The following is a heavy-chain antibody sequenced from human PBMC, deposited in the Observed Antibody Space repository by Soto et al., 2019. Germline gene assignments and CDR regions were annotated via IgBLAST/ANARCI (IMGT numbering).Heavy chain of an antibody. CDR1: GVTVSSYA. Sequence: GGSLRLSCAASGVTVSSYAMSWFRQAPGKGLEWVSAISGSGGSTYYADSVKGRFTISRDNSKNMLYLQMDSLRAEDTAVYYCAKDSLSWGNWFDPWGQGTLVTVSS. CDR2: ISGSGGST. V-gene: IGHV3-23*01. J-gene: IGHJ5*02. D-gene: IGHD7-27*01. CDR3: AKDSLSWGNWFDP.